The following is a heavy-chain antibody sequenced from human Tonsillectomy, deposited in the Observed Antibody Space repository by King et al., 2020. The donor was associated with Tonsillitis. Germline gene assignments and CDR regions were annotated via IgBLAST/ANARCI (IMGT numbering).Heavy chain of an antibody. CDR3: ATAGYYDSSIDAFDI. V-gene: IGHV5-10-1*03. D-gene: IGHD3-22*01. Sequence: VQLVESGAEVKKPGESLRISCKGSGYSFSSYWIGWVRQMPGKGLEWMGRIDPSDSYTNYSPSFQGHVTISADKSISTAYLQWSSLKASDTAMYYCATAGYYDSSIDAFDIWGQGTMVTVSS. CDR2: IDPSDSYT. J-gene: IGHJ3*02. CDR1: GYSFSSYW.